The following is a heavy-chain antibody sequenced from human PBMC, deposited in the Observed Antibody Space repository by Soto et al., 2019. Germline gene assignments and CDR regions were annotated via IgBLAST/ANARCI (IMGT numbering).Heavy chain of an antibody. Sequence: SETLSLTCAVYVGSFSGYYWSWIRQPPGKGLEWIGEIYYSGSTYYNPSLKSRVTISVDTSKNQFSLKLSSVTAADTAVYYCVRSSSYNWFDPWGQGTLVTVSS. CDR2: IYYSGST. CDR1: VGSFSGYY. J-gene: IGHJ5*02. D-gene: IGHD6-6*01. V-gene: IGHV4-34*01. CDR3: VRSSSYNWFDP.